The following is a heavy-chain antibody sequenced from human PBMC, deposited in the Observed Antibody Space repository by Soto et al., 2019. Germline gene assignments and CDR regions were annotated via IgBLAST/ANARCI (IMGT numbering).Heavy chain of an antibody. J-gene: IGHJ6*02. CDR3: AKGRSYYYYYGVDV. Sequence: EVQLLESGGGLVQPGGSLRLSCAASGFTFSSCAMGWVRQAPGKGLEWVSDIIDSGASTYYADYVKGRFTISRDNSKSTLYLQMNSLRAEDTALYYCAKGRSYYYYYGVDVWGQGTTVTVSS. V-gene: IGHV3-23*01. CDR1: GFTFSSCA. CDR2: IIDSGAST.